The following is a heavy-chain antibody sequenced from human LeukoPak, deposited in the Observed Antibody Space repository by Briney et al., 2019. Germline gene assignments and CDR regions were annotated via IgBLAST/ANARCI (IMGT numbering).Heavy chain of an antibody. J-gene: IGHJ5*02. V-gene: IGHV4-34*01. CDR1: GGSFSGYY. Sequence: SETLSLTCAVYGGSFSGYYWSWIRQPPGKGLEWIGEINHSGSTNYNPSLESRVTISVDTSKNQFSLKLSSVTAADTAVYYCARGYWFDPWGQGTLVTVSS. CDR3: ARGYWFDP. CDR2: INHSGST.